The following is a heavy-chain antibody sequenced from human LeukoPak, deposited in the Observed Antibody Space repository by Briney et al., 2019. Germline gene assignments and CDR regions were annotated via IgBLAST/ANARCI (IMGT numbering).Heavy chain of an antibody. Sequence: GGSLRLSCAASGFSFGGYAMTWVRQAPGKGLEWVSSITYNGAATYYLDSVKARFTISRDNSRSTLYLQMDSLTAEDTALYYCAKDGLYFDGSTHINCFDSWGQGTLVAVSS. CDR2: ITYNGAAT. V-gene: IGHV3-23*01. J-gene: IGHJ4*02. D-gene: IGHD3-9*01. CDR1: GFSFGGYA. CDR3: AKDGLYFDGSTHINCFDS.